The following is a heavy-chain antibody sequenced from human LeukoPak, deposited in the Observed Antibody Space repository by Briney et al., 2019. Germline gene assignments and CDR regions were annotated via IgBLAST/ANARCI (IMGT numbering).Heavy chain of an antibody. D-gene: IGHD3-22*01. Sequence: SVKVSCKASGGTFSSYAISWVRQAPGQGLEWMGGIIPIFGTANYAQKFQGRVTITADESTSTAYMELSSLRSEDTAVYYCARDKPTTYYDSSGYYYGWGQGTLVTVSS. V-gene: IGHV1-69*13. CDR1: GGTFSSYA. CDR2: IIPIFGTA. CDR3: ARDKPTTYYDSSGYYYG. J-gene: IGHJ4*02.